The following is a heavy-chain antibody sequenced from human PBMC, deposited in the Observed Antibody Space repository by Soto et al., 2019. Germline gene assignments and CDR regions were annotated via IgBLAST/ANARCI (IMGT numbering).Heavy chain of an antibody. J-gene: IGHJ4*02. V-gene: IGHV1-18*01. CDR2: ISAYNGNT. CDR3: ARSRYVSGSFPYFFDY. CDR1: GYTFTSYG. D-gene: IGHD3-10*01. Sequence: ASVKVSCKASGYTFTSYGISWVRQAPGQGLEWMGWISAYNGNTNYAQKLQGRVTMTTDTSTSTAYMELRSLRSEDTALYYCARSRYVSGSFPYFFDYWAQGTLVTVSS.